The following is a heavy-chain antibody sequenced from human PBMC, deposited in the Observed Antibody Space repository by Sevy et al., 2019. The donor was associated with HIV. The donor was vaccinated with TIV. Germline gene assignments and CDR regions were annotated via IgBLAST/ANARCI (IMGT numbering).Heavy chain of an antibody. CDR1: GFTFSDHY. D-gene: IGHD2-15*01. J-gene: IGHJ6*03. Sequence: GGSLRLSCAASGFTFSDHYVDWVRQAPGKGLEWVGRIRNRPNSYTTEYAGSVKDRFTISRDDSKNSVYLQMNSLKTQDSAVYYCVRGPNCGVGGCQQISPYCLDVWGKGATVTVSS. CDR3: VRGPNCGVGGCQQISPYCLDV. V-gene: IGHV3-72*01. CDR2: IRNRPNSYTT.